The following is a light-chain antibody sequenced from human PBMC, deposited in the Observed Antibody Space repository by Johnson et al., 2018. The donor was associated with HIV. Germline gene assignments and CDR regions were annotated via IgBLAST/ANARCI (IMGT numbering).Light chain of an antibody. Sequence: QSVLTQPPSVSAAPGQKVTISCSGSSSNIGNNYVSWYQQLPGTAPKLLIYENTKRPSGIPDRFPGSKSGTSATLGITGLQTGDEADYYCGTWDTSLSAGGVFGTGTKVTVL. CDR2: ENT. V-gene: IGLV1-51*02. J-gene: IGLJ1*01. CDR3: GTWDTSLSAGGV. CDR1: SSNIGNNY.